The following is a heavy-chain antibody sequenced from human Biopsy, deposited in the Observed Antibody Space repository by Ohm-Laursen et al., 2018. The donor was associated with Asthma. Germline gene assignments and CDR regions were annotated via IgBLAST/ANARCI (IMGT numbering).Heavy chain of an antibody. CDR1: GYNFISFA. CDR2: VNTGNGDT. Sequence: VSVKVSCKASGYNFISFAIHWVRQAPGQRLEWMGWVNTGNGDTKYSQKFQGRVTITRDTSASTAYMELRSLRPEDTATYYCARTYYDFLTGQVKDVFGVWGQGTMVTVSS. V-gene: IGHV1-3*04. J-gene: IGHJ3*01. D-gene: IGHD3-9*01. CDR3: ARTYYDFLTGQVKDVFGV.